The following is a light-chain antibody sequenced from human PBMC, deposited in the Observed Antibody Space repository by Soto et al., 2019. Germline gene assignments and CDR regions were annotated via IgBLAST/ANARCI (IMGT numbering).Light chain of an antibody. CDR3: QQYQRYPPS. CDR1: QSISSW. CDR2: GAA. J-gene: IGKJ4*01. Sequence: DIQMTQSPSTLSASVGDRVTITCRASQSISSWLAWYQQKPGKAPKSLIYGAASLQRGVPSRFSGSGGDTDFSLTISSLQPEDIATYYCQQYQRYPPSFGGGTKVDIK. V-gene: IGKV1D-16*01.